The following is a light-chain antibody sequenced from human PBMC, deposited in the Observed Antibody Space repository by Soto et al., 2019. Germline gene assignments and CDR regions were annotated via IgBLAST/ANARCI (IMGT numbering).Light chain of an antibody. CDR3: QQYNNWPLT. CDR2: GAS. V-gene: IGKV3-15*01. Sequence: EIVMTQSPATLSVSPGERATLSCRASQSVSGNLDWYQQKPGQAPRLLIYGASTRATGIPARFSGSGSGTEFTLTISSLQSGDFAVYYCQQYNNWPLTFGGGTKVEIK. CDR1: QSVSGN. J-gene: IGKJ4*01.